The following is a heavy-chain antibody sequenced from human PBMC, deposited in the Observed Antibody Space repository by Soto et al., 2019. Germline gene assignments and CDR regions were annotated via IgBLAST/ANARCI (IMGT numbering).Heavy chain of an antibody. Sequence: QVQLVQSGAEVKEPGSSVRVSCKASGGTFDNFIMNWVRQTPGRGLAWMGGIVPMLGTRTYAEKLKGTVTISATGSTSTTYREVTSLRSENTAIYYCARNGTYSSSISQDADMNVGGQATTVTVSS. D-gene: IGHD1-26*01. CDR3: ARNGTYSSSISQDADMNV. CDR1: GGTFDNFI. CDR2: IVPMLGTR. V-gene: IGHV1-69*01. J-gene: IGHJ6*02.